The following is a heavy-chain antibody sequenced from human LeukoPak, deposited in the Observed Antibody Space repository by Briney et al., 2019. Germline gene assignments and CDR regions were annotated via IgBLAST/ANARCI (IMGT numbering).Heavy chain of an antibody. CDR2: ISSSSSYT. Sequence: GGSLRLSCAASGFTFSDYYMSWIRQAPGKGLEWVSYISSSSSYTNYADSVKGRFTISRDNAKSSLYLQMNSLRAEDTAVYYCATSSGPSRYWGQGTLVTVSS. D-gene: IGHD6-19*01. V-gene: IGHV3-11*06. CDR3: ATSSGPSRY. J-gene: IGHJ4*02. CDR1: GFTFSDYY.